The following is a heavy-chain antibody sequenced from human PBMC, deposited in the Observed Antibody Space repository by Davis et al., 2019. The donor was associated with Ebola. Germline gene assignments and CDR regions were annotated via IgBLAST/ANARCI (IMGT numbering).Heavy chain of an antibody. CDR3: ARGRGHYEYSGGDY. J-gene: IGHJ4*02. CDR2: MNPNSGNT. Sequence: ASVKVSCKASAYTFTSYDIDWVRQATGQGLEWMGWMNPNSGNTGYAQKFQGRVTMTRNTSINTAYLEVSSLRSDDTAVYYCARGRGHYEYSGGDYWGQGTLVTVSS. D-gene: IGHD2-21*01. CDR1: AYTFTSYD. V-gene: IGHV1-8*01.